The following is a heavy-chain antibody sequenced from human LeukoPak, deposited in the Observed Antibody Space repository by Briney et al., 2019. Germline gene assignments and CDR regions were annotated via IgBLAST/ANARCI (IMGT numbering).Heavy chain of an antibody. CDR3: AKDRPNYHESNGHYYRPNGDY. CDR2: ITRSGDVT. D-gene: IGHD3-22*01. V-gene: IGHV3-23*01. J-gene: IGHJ4*02. Sequence: PGGSLRLSYAASVFTFNIYAMSWVRQASGKGLVWVSSITRSGDVTFYADSVKDRFTIPRDNSKHTLYLQMRRLRAEDTAVYYCAKDRPNYHESNGHYYRPNGDYWGQGTLVTVSS. CDR1: VFTFNIYA.